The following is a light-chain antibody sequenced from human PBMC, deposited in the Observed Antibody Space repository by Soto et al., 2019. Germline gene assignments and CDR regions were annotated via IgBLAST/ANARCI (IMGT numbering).Light chain of an antibody. V-gene: IGKV1-8*01. J-gene: IGKJ1*01. CDR2: AAS. CDR3: QQYYSYPWT. CDR1: QGISSY. Sequence: AIRMTQSPSSFSASTGDRVTITFRASQGISSYLAWYQQKPGKAPKLLIYAASTLQSGVPSRFSGSGSGTDFTLTISCLQSEDFATYYCQQYYSYPWTFGQGTKVDNK.